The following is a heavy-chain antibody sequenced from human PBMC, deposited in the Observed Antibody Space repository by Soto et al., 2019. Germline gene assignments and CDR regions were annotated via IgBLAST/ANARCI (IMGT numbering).Heavy chain of an antibody. V-gene: IGHV1-18*01. CDR3: AREGVAPYYYYGMDG. CDR2: ISSYNGDT. Sequence: QVQLVQSGAEVKKPGASVKVSCKASGYTFTRSGISWVRQAPGQGPEWMGWISSYNGDTNYAQTFQGRVTMTTDTSTSTAYMELRRLRSDDTAGYYCAREGVAPYYYYGMDGWGQGTPVTVSS. D-gene: IGHD5-12*01. CDR1: GYTFTRSG. J-gene: IGHJ6*02.